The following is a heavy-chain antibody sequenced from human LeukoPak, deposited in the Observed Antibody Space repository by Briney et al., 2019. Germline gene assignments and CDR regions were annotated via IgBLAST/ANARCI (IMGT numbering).Heavy chain of an antibody. Sequence: GGSLRLSCAASGFTFSTFAMIWVRQPPGKGLEWVSSIFPSGGEIHYADSVRGRFTISRDNSNSTLSLQMNSLRAEDTAVYYCAELGITMIGGVWGKGTTVTISS. CDR2: IFPSGGEI. CDR1: GFTFSTFA. J-gene: IGHJ6*04. CDR3: AELGITMIGGV. D-gene: IGHD3-10*02. V-gene: IGHV3-23*01.